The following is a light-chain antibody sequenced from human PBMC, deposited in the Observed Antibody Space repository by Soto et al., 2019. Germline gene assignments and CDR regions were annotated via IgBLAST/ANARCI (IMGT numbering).Light chain of an antibody. J-gene: IGKJ1*01. Sequence: DIQMTQSPSTLSASVGDTVTITCRASQSINRWLAWYQQKPGKAPKLLIYRASHSQGGDPSRFSGSGSGTEFTLTISRLQPDDFATYYCQQYNSYWTFGQGTKVDIK. CDR3: QQYNSYWT. CDR1: QSINRW. V-gene: IGKV1-5*03. CDR2: RAS.